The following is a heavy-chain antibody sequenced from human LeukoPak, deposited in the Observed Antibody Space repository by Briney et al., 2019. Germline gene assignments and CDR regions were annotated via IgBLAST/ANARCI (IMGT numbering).Heavy chain of an antibody. V-gene: IGHV3-64*02. CDR3: ARGRVLRSGWAEYFDR. CDR2: ISYNGYNA. Sequence: GGSLRLSCAASGFTFGDYAMHWVRQAPGKGLEYVSSISYNGYNAYYAESVKGRFTISRDNFKNMVFLQMGSLRPDDMAVYYCARGRVLRSGWAEYFDRWGEGTLVTVSS. J-gene: IGHJ4*02. D-gene: IGHD6-19*01. CDR1: GFTFGDYA.